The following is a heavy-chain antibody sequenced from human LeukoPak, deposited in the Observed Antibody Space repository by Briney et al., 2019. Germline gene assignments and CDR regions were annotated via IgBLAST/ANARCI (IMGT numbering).Heavy chain of an antibody. D-gene: IGHD5-12*01. Sequence: PGGSLRLSCAASGFTFSSYAMSWVRQAPGKGLEWVSAISGSGGSTYYADSVKGRFTISRDNSKNTLYLQMTSLRVEDTAVYYCAKDGNSGYPRGIDYWGQGTLVTVSS. CDR2: ISGSGGST. CDR3: AKDGNSGYPRGIDY. CDR1: GFTFSSYA. V-gene: IGHV3-23*01. J-gene: IGHJ4*02.